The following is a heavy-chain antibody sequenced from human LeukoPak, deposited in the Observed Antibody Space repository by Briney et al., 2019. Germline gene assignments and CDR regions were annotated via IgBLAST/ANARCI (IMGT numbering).Heavy chain of an antibody. J-gene: IGHJ4*02. V-gene: IGHV3-23*01. D-gene: IGHD1-20*01. Sequence: PGGSLRLFCAAWVFTFSSYAMNWLRQAPGKGREGVSSISGSEYNTYCADSVKGRFTISRDNPKNTVSPQMNSVRGEDAAVYYCEKVGIPGTTPGRVDYWGQGTLVTVSS. CDR2: ISGSEYNT. CDR1: VFTFSSYA. CDR3: EKVGIPGTTPGRVDY.